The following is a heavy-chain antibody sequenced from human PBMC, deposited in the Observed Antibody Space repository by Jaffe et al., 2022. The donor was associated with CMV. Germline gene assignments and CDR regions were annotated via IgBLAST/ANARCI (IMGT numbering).Heavy chain of an antibody. CDR2: TYYRSKWYN. V-gene: IGHV6-1*01. D-gene: IGHD2-15*01. CDR1: GDSVSSNSAA. Sequence: QVQLQQSGPGLVKPSQTLSLTCAISGDSVSSNSAAWNWIRQSPSRGLEWLGRTYYRSKWYNDYAVSVKSRITINPDTSKNQFSLQLNSVTPEDTAVYYCARDTPDDYCSGGSCYGWGNWFDPWGQGTLVTVSS. J-gene: IGHJ5*02. CDR3: ARDTPDDYCSGGSCYGWGNWFDP.